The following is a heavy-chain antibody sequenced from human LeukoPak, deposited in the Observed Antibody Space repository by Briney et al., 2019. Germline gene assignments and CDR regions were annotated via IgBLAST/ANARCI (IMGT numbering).Heavy chain of an antibody. CDR1: GFTFSSYT. D-gene: IGHD4-23*01. J-gene: IGHJ4*02. CDR3: ARNYGGNSAG. Sequence: PGGSLRLSCAASGFTFSSYTMNWVRQAPGKGLELFSSISSAGTYIYYADSVKGRFTISRDNAKNSLYLQMNSLRDEDTAVYYCARNYGGNSAGWGQGTLVTVSS. CDR2: ISSAGTYI. V-gene: IGHV3-21*01.